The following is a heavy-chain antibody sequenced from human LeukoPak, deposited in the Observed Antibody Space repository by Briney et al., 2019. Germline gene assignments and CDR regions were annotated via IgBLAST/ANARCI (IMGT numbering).Heavy chain of an antibody. CDR1: GFTFSSYS. D-gene: IGHD2-15*01. CDR3: ARSGFRLRMSVDY. V-gene: IGHV3-48*01. J-gene: IGHJ4*02. CDR2: ISSSSSTI. Sequence: GGSLRLSCAASGFTFSSYSMNWVRQAPGKGLEWVSYISSSSSTIYYADSVKGRFTISRDNAKNSLYLQMNSLRAEDTAVYCCARSGFRLRMSVDYWGQGTLVTVSS.